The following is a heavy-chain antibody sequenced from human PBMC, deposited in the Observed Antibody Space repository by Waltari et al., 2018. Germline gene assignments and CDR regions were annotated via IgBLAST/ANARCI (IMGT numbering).Heavy chain of an antibody. D-gene: IGHD2-15*01. CDR1: GCSISSGSYY. CDR3: ARYGGITFDY. Sequence: QVQLQESGPGLVKPSQTLSLTCTVSGCSISSGSYYWSWIRQPAGKGLEWIGRIYTSGSTNYNPSLKSRVTISVDTSKNQFSLKLSSVTAADTAVYYCARYGGITFDYWGQGTLVTVSS. J-gene: IGHJ4*02. V-gene: IGHV4-61*02. CDR2: IYTSGST.